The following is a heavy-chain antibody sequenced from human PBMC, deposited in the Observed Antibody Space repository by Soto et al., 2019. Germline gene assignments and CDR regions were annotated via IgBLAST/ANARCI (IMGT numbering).Heavy chain of an antibody. J-gene: IGHJ6*02. V-gene: IGHV3-30-3*01. CDR1: GFTFSSYA. CDR2: ISYNGSNK. D-gene: IGHD3-3*01. Sequence: QGQLVESGGGVVQPGMSLRLSCAASGFTFSSYAMHLVRQAPGKGLEWVAVISYNGSNKDYADSVKGRFTISSDNSKNALYLHMNGLRAEDTAVYYCARDEIRFSLAYGMDIWGQGTTVTGYS. CDR3: ARDEIRFSLAYGMDI.